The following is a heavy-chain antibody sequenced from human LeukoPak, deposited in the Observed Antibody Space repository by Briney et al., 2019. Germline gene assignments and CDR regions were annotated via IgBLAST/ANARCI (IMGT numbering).Heavy chain of an antibody. CDR1: GYTFSVYW. D-gene: IGHD6-13*01. J-gene: IGHJ4*02. CDR3: ARVHMNYSSSWYMGPAFDY. V-gene: IGHV5-51*01. Sequence: GKSLKISCNVSGYTFSVYWIGWVRQIPGKCLEWMVIIYPGDSDTRYSPSFQGQVTISADKAIRSAYLQWSSLKASDTAMYYCARVHMNYSSSWYMGPAFDYWGQGTLVTVSS. CDR2: IYPGDSDT.